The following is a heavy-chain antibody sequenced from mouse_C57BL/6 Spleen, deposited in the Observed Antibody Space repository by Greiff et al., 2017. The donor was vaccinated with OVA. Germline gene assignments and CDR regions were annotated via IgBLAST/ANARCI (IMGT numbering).Heavy chain of an antibody. V-gene: IGHV5-17*01. CDR3: ARPAYGNYWYFDV. Sequence: EVKLMESGGGLVKPGGSLKLSCAASGFTFSDYGMHWVRQAPEKGLEWVAYISSGSSTIYYADTVKGRFTISRDNAKNTLFLQMTSLRSEDTAMYYCARPAYGNYWYFDVWGTGTTVTVSS. D-gene: IGHD2-1*01. CDR2: ISSGSSTI. CDR1: GFTFSDYG. J-gene: IGHJ1*03.